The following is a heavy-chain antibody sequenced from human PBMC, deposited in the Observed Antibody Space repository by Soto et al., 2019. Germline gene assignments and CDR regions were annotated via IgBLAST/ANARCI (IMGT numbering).Heavy chain of an antibody. J-gene: IGHJ6*02. CDR3: AKDSRRGVYDFWSGYWDYYGMDV. V-gene: IGHV3-30*18. Sequence: GGSLRLSCAASGFTFSSYGMHWVRQAPGKGLEWVAVISYDGSNKYYADSVKGRFTISRDNSKNTLYLQMNSLRAEDTAVYYCAKDSRRGVYDFWSGYWDYYGMDVWGQGTTVTVSS. D-gene: IGHD3-3*01. CDR1: GFTFSSYG. CDR2: ISYDGSNK.